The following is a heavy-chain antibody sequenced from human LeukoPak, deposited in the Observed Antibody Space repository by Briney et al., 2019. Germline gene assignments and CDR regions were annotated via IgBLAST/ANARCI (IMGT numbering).Heavy chain of an antibody. CDR1: GFTFNRNA. CDR3: VRRGDASSGWGDHDY. J-gene: IGHJ4*02. D-gene: IGHD6-19*01. CDR2: IGGSGDKT. Sequence: GGSLGLSCAASGFTFNRNAISWVRQAPGKGLEWVSTIGGSGDKTFYADSVKGRFTISGDNSKNMLHLQMSSLTGEDTALYYCVRRGDASSGWGDHDYWGQGALVTVSS. V-gene: IGHV3-23*01.